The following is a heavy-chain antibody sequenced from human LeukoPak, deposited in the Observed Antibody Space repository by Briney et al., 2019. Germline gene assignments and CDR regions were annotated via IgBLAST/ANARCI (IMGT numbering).Heavy chain of an antibody. V-gene: IGHV3-21*01. Sequence: GGSLRLSCAASGFTFSSFTMNWVRQAPGKGLEWVAAISSSSRDIFYADSVKGRFSISRDNTQNSLSLQMNSLRAEDTAVYYCVREAAATLFDYWGQGTLVTVSS. CDR3: VREAAATLFDY. CDR2: ISSSSRDI. D-gene: IGHD1-26*01. J-gene: IGHJ4*02. CDR1: GFTFSSFT.